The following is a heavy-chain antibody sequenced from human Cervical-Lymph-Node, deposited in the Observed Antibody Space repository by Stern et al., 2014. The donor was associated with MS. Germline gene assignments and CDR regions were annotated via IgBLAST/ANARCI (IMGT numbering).Heavy chain of an antibody. V-gene: IGHV3-53*01. D-gene: IGHD3-10*01. Sequence: EVQLVESGGGLIPPGGSLRLSCAASGVTVSNTSMSWVRQAPGQGLEWVSVIFGGGSTYYADSVKGRFTISRDNSKNTLYLQMNSLSVEDTAVYYCARDDGAYWGQGTLVTVSS. CDR3: ARDDGAY. J-gene: IGHJ4*02. CDR1: GVTVSNTS. CDR2: IFGGGST.